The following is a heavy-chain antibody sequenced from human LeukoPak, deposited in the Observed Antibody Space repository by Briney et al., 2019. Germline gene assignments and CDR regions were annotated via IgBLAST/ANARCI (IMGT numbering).Heavy chain of an antibody. CDR3: AKDVDGNMRLGLEN. J-gene: IGHJ4*02. D-gene: IGHD5-24*01. CDR2: IRYDGSNK. V-gene: IGHV3-30*02. Sequence: GGSLRLSCAASGFTFSSYGMHWVRQAPGKGLEWVAFIRYDGSNKYYADSVKGRFTISRDNSKNTLYLQMNSLRAEDTAVYYCAKDVDGNMRLGLENSGQGTLVTVSS. CDR1: GFTFSSYG.